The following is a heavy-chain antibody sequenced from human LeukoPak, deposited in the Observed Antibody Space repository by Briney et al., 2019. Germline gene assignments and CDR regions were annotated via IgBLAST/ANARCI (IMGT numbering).Heavy chain of an antibody. D-gene: IGHD2-2*01. CDR2: IYYSGST. Sequence: PSETLSLTCTVSGGSISSGGYYWSWIRQHPGKGLEWIGYIYYSGSTYYNPSLKSRVTISVDTSKNQFSLKLSSVTAADTAVYYCARDLYQPHSSYYYGMDVWGQGTTVTVSS. CDR3: ARDLYQPHSSYYYGMDV. CDR1: GGSISSGGYY. V-gene: IGHV4-31*03. J-gene: IGHJ6*02.